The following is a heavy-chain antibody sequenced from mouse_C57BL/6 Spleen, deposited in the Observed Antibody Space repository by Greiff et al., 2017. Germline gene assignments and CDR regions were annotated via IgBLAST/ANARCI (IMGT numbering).Heavy chain of an antibody. CDR3: TRSIYCGNYWFAY. CDR2: IDPETGGT. D-gene: IGHD2-1*01. V-gene: IGHV1-15*01. Sequence: QVQLQQSGAELVRPGASVTLSCKASGYTFTDYEMHWVKQTPVHGLEWIGAIDPETGGTAYNQKFKGKAILTADKSSSTAYMELRSLTSEDSTVYYCTRSIYCGNYWFAYWGQGTLVTVSA. J-gene: IGHJ3*01. CDR1: GYTFTDYE.